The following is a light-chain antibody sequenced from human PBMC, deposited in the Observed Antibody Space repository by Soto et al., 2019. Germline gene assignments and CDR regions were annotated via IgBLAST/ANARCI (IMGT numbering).Light chain of an antibody. Sequence: QSALTQPASVSGSPGQSITISCTGTSSDVGEFKYVSWYQQHPGKAPKLIIYEVSDRPSGVSNRFSGSKSGNTASLTISGLQAEDEADYYCGSYINISAPCVFGGGTKLTVL. CDR3: GSYINISAPCV. CDR1: SSDVGEFKY. J-gene: IGLJ2*01. CDR2: EVS. V-gene: IGLV2-14*01.